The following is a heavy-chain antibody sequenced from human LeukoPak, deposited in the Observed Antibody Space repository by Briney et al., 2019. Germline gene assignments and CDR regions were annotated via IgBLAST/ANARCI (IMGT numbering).Heavy chain of an antibody. Sequence: GGSLRLSCAASGFTFSSYAMSWVRQAPGKGLEWVSVISGSGGSTYYADSLEGRFTISRDNSKNTLFLQMNSLRAEDTAMCYCAKVRYTSSLGGYYYGMDVWGQGTTVTVSS. CDR1: GFTFSSYA. CDR3: AKVRYTSSLGGYYYGMDV. D-gene: IGHD6-13*01. V-gene: IGHV3-23*01. J-gene: IGHJ6*02. CDR2: ISGSGGST.